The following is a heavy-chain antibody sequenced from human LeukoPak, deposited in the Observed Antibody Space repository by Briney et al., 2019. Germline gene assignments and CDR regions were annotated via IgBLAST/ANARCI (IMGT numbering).Heavy chain of an antibody. CDR2: IGSNGSPT. J-gene: IGHJ3*01. D-gene: IGHD2-21*02. CDR3: AKDQVPYCTTDCYGAIDA. V-gene: IGHV3-48*01. CDR1: GFTFSSYS. Sequence: PGGSLTLSCDASGFTFSSYSMTWVRQAPGKRMEWISYIGSNGSPTHYADSVKGRFTISRDNAKNSLYLQMNSLTVEDTAVYSCAKDQVPYCTTDCYGAIDAWGQGTLVTVSS.